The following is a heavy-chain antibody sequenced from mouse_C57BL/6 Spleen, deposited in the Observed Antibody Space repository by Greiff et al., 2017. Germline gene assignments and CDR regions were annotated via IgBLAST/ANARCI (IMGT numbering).Heavy chain of an antibody. CDR1: GYTFTSYW. CDR2: IDPSDSYT. J-gene: IGHJ4*01. D-gene: IGHD3-2*02. Sequence: QVQLQQPGAELVRPGTSVKLSCKASGYTFTSYWMHWVKQRPGQGLEWIGVIDPSDSYTNYNQKFKGKATLTVDTSSSTAYMQLSSLTSEDSAVYYCARQAGNYAMDYWGQGTSVTVSS. V-gene: IGHV1-59*01. CDR3: ARQAGNYAMDY.